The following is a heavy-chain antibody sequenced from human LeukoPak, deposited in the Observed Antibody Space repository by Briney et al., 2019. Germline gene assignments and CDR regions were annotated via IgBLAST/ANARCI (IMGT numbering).Heavy chain of an antibody. CDR2: INQDGSDQ. J-gene: IGHJ4*02. CDR3: ARETGWLFDY. D-gene: IGHD3-9*01. V-gene: IGHV3-7*01. CDR1: GFIFSNSW. Sequence: GGSLRLSCAASGFIFSNSWMNWVRQAPGKGLEWVANINQDGSDQYYVDSVKGRFTISRDNAKNSLFLQVNSLRAEDTAVYYCARETGWLFDYWGQGTLVTVSS.